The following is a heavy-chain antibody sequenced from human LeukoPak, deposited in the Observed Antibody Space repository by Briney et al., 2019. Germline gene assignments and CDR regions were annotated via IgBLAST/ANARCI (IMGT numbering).Heavy chain of an antibody. D-gene: IGHD2-2*01. CDR1: GGSFSGYY. CDR2: INHSGST. Sequence: SETLSLTCAVYGGSFSGYYWSWIRQPPGKGLEWIGEINHSGSTNYNPSLKSRVTISVDTSKNQFSLKLSSVTAADTAVYYCARAPIVVVPAAGTGWFDRWGQGTLVTVSS. V-gene: IGHV4-34*01. J-gene: IGHJ5*02. CDR3: ARAPIVVVPAAGTGWFDR.